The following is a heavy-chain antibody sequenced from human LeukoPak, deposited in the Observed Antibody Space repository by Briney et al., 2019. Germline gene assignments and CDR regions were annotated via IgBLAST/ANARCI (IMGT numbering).Heavy chain of an antibody. J-gene: IGHJ4*02. CDR1: GFTFSSYW. D-gene: IGHD1-26*01. V-gene: IGHV3-7*04. CDR3: AKDKWTPGR. Sequence: PGGSLRLSCAPSGFTFSSYWMTWVRQAPGKGLEWVANIKEDGSEKSYVDSVKGRFTISRDNAKSSLYLQLNSLRAEDTAVYYCAKDKWTPGRGGQGTLVTVSS. CDR2: IKEDGSEK.